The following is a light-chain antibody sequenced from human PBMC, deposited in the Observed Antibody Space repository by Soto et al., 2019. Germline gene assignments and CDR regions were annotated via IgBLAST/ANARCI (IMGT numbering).Light chain of an antibody. CDR2: AAS. V-gene: IGKV1-39*01. CDR3: QQSYSTPLT. J-gene: IGKJ4*01. Sequence: DIQMTQSPSSLSASVGDRVTITCRASQSISSYLNWYQQKPGIAPKLLIYAASSLQSGVPSRFSGSGPGTDFTLTISSLQPEDFATYYCQQSYSTPLTFGGGTKVEIK. CDR1: QSISSY.